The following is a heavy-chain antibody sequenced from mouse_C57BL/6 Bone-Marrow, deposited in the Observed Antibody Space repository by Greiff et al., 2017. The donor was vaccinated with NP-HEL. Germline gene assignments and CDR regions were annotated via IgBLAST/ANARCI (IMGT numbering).Heavy chain of an antibody. CDR2: IYPRSGNT. D-gene: IGHD2-4*01. CDR3: ARGGIYYDYDSAWFAY. J-gene: IGHJ3*01. Sequence: QVQLQQSGAELARPGASVKLSCKASGYTFTSYGISWVKQRTGQGLEWIGEIYPRSGNTYYNEKFKGKATLTADKSSSTAYMELRSLTSEDSAVYFCARGGIYYDYDSAWFAYWGQGTLVTVSA. V-gene: IGHV1-81*01. CDR1: GYTFTSYG.